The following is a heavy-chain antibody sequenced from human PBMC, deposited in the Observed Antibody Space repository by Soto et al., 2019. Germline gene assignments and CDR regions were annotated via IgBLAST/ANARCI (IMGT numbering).Heavy chain of an antibody. D-gene: IGHD3-16*02. CDR2: ISGSGGST. V-gene: IGHV3-23*01. CDR1: GFTFSSYA. Sequence: GGSLRLSCAASGFTFSSYAMSWVRQAPGKGLEWVSAISGSGGSTYYADSVKGRFTISRDNSKNTLYLQMNSLRAEDTAVYYFAKDSLYDYIWGSYLPSDYWGQGTLVTVSS. J-gene: IGHJ4*02. CDR3: AKDSLYDYIWGSYLPSDY.